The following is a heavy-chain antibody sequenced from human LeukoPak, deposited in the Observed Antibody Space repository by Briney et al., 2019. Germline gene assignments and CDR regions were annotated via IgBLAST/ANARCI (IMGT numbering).Heavy chain of an antibody. CDR2: ISSSSSYI. J-gene: IGHJ4*02. Sequence: GGSLRLSCAASGFTFSSCSMNWVRQAPGKGLEWVSSISSSSSYIYYADSVKGRFTISRDNAKNSLYLQMNSLRAEDTAVYYCARGKRPLYRFGDLMTPGGGSDYWGQGTLVTVSS. CDR1: GFTFSSCS. V-gene: IGHV3-21*01. D-gene: IGHD3-10*01. CDR3: ARGKRPLYRFGDLMTPGGGSDY.